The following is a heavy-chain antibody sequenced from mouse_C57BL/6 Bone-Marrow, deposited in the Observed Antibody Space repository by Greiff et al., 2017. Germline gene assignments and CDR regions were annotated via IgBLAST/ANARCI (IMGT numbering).Heavy chain of an antibody. V-gene: IGHV1-66*01. Sequence: VQLQQSGPELVKPGASVKISCKASGFSFTSYYIHWVKQRPGQGLEWIGWIYPGSGNTKYNEKFKGKATLTADTSSSTAYMQLSSLTSEDSAVYYCARGWLLQLDYWGQGTTLTVSS. CDR1: GFSFTSYY. J-gene: IGHJ2*01. D-gene: IGHD2-3*01. CDR3: ARGWLLQLDY. CDR2: IYPGSGNT.